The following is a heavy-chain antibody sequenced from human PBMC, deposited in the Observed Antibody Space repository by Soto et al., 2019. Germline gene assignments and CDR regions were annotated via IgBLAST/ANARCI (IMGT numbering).Heavy chain of an antibody. V-gene: IGHV3-7*01. CDR1: GFTFSNYW. D-gene: IGHD6-19*01. J-gene: IGHJ4*02. Sequence: GGSLSLSCAASGFTFSNYWMRWVRHAPGKGLEWVANIKQDGSENYYVDSVNGRFTTSRDNTKNSFYLQMNSLRAEDTAAYYCARDHINGWKFDYWGRGTLVTVSS. CDR3: ARDHINGWKFDY. CDR2: IKQDGSEN.